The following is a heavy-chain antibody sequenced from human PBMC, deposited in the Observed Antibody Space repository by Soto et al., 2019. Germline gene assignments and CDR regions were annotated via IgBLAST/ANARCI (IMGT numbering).Heavy chain of an antibody. Sequence: GGSLRLSCAASGFTFSSYWMHWVRQAPGKGLEWVAIISHDGSNEYYADSVRGRFTISRDNFKNMFYLQMNSLRLEDTAVYFCAKEGDYSYGYEVDYWGQGTLVTVSS. CDR2: ISHDGSNE. V-gene: IGHV3-30*18. CDR1: GFTFSSYW. D-gene: IGHD5-18*01. CDR3: AKEGDYSYGYEVDY. J-gene: IGHJ4*02.